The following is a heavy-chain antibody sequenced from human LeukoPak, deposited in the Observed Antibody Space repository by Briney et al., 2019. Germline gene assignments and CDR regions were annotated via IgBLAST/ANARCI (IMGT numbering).Heavy chain of an antibody. CDR1: GITFSSYS. D-gene: IGHD3-3*01. CDR2: ISSSGSTI. CDR3: ARDGLVQLDDAFDI. V-gene: IGHV3-48*04. Sequence: GGSLRLSCAVSGITFSSYSMNWVRQAPGKGLEWVSYISSSGSTIYYADSVKGRFTISRDNAKNSLYLQMNSLRAEDTAVYYCARDGLVQLDDAFDIWGQGTMVTVSS. J-gene: IGHJ3*02.